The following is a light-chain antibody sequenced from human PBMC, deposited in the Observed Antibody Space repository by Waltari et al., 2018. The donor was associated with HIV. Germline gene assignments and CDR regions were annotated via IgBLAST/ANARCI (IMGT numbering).Light chain of an antibody. Sequence: QSVLTQPPSASGSPGQSVTISCTGTSRDVGGYNYVCWYQLRPGKAPKLIIYEVYKRPSGVPARFSGSKSGNTASLTVSGLQAEDEADYYCSSYAGSKTLGVFGGGTRLTVL. CDR2: EVY. J-gene: IGLJ3*02. CDR1: SRDVGGYNY. V-gene: IGLV2-8*01. CDR3: SSYAGSKTLGV.